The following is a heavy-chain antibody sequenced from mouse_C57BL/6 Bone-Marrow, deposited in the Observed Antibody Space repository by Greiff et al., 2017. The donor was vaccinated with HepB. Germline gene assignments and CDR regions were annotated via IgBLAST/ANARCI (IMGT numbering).Heavy chain of an antibody. V-gene: IGHV5-17*01. CDR3: AHYGLFAY. J-gene: IGHJ3*01. Sequence: EVHLVESGGGLVKPGGSLKLSCAASGFTFSDYGMHWVRQAPEKGLEWVAYISSGSSTIYYADTVKGRFTISRDNAKNTLFLQMTSLRSEDTALYYCAHYGLFAYWGQGTLVTVSA. D-gene: IGHD1-1*01. CDR2: ISSGSSTI. CDR1: GFTFSDYG.